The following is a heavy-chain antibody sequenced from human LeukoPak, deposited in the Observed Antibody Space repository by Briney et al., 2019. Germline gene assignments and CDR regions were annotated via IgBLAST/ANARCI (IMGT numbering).Heavy chain of an antibody. CDR1: GYTFTSYG. V-gene: IGHV1-69*06. Sequence: ASVKVSCMPSGYTFTSYGFSWVRQAPGQGLEWMGGIIPFFGTANYAQKFQDRVTITADKFTSTAYMELSSLTSEDTAVYYCARVVGLTGYSSTWYSGYYYYMDVWGKGTTVTVSS. J-gene: IGHJ6*03. D-gene: IGHD6-13*01. CDR2: IIPFFGTA. CDR3: ARVVGLTGYSSTWYSGYYYYMDV.